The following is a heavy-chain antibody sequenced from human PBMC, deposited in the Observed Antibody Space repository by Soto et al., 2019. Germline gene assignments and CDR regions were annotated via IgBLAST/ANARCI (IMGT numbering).Heavy chain of an antibody. CDR2: ISSSGSTI. D-gene: IGHD3-22*01. V-gene: IGHV3-48*03. Sequence: QLGGSLRLSCAASGFTFSSYEMNWVRQAPGKGLEWVSYISSSGSTIYYADSVKGRFTISRDNAKNSLYLQMNSLRAEDTAVYYCARVGNLYYYDSSGYYPPTNAFDIWGQGTMVTVSS. CDR3: ARVGNLYYYDSSGYYPPTNAFDI. J-gene: IGHJ3*02. CDR1: GFTFSSYE.